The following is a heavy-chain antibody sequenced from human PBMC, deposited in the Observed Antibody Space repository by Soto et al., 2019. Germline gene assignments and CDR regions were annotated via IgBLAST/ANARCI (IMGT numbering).Heavy chain of an antibody. J-gene: IGHJ6*04. D-gene: IGHD2-15*01. CDR2: VKSNSDGGTT. CDR3: NTCSRGNCYGPVDA. CDR1: GFTFANAW. Sequence: EVQLVESGGGLVKPGGSLRLSCAASGFTFANAWMSWVRQAPGKGLEWVGRVKSNSDGGTTDYAAPVKGRFTISRDASKHTLYLQMNSLEIEDTAIYYCNTCSRGNCYGPVDAWGKGAAVTVSS. V-gene: IGHV3-15*01.